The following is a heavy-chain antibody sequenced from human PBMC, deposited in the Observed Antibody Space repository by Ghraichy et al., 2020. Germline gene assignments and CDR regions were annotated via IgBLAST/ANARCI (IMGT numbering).Heavy chain of an antibody. CDR2: IYYSGTT. J-gene: IGHJ6*02. CDR3: ALLSGSYATLNYYYGMDV. D-gene: IGHD1-26*01. CDR1: GGSISSYY. V-gene: IGHV4-59*01. Sequence: SETLSLTCIVSGGSISSYYWSWIRHPPGKGLEWIGYIYYSGTTSYNPSLKSRVTMSVDTSKNQFSLMLSSVTAADTAVYYCALLSGSYATLNYYYGMDVWGQGTTVTVSS.